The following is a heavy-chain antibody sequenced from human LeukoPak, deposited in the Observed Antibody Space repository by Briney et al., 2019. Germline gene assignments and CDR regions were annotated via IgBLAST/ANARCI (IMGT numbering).Heavy chain of an antibody. CDR2: INPSGGST. CDR1: GYTFTSYY. D-gene: IGHD6-19*01. Sequence: ASVKVSCKASGYTFTSYYMHWVRQAPGQGLEWMGIINPSGGSTSYAQKFQGRVTMTRDTSTSTVYMELSSLRSEDTAVYYCARVWNVAGNGGNQYYFDYWGQGTLVIVSS. J-gene: IGHJ4*02. V-gene: IGHV1-46*01. CDR3: ARVWNVAGNGGNQYYFDY.